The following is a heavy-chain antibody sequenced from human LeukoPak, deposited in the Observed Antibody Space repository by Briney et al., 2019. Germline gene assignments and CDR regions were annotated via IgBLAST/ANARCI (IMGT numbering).Heavy chain of an antibody. Sequence: SETLSLTCAVYGGSFSGYYWSWNRQPPGKGLEWIGEINHSGSTNYNPSLKSRVTISVDTSKNQFSLKLSSVTAADTAVYYCARGGNLYCSGGSCYLYTSWGQGTLVTVSS. V-gene: IGHV4-34*01. CDR2: INHSGST. J-gene: IGHJ5*02. CDR1: GGSFSGYY. D-gene: IGHD2-15*01. CDR3: ARGGNLYCSGGSCYLYTS.